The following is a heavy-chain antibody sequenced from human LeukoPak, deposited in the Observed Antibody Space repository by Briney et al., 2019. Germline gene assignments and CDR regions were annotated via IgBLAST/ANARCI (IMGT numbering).Heavy chain of an antibody. CDR1: GFTFSSYA. J-gene: IGHJ5*02. V-gene: IGHV3-23*01. CDR2: ISVNGDKT. CDR3: AKIATRLIDHFGSGRDWFDP. D-gene: IGHD3-10*01. Sequence: PGGSLRLSCAASGFTFSSYAMSWVRQAPGKGLEWISCISVNGDKTFYADSVKGRFNISRDNSKNMLYLKMNNLRLNDTATYYCAKIATRLIDHFGSGRDWFDPWGQGTLVTVSS.